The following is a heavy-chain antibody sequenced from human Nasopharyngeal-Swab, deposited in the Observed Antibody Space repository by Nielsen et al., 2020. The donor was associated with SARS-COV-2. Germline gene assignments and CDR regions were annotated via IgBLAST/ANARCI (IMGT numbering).Heavy chain of an antibody. Sequence: ARQAPGQGLEWMGWINTNTGNPTYAQGFTGRFVFSLDTSVSTAYLQISSLKAEDTAVYYCAVHVAGDRPPFDPWGQGTLVTVSS. CDR3: AVHVAGDRPPFDP. CDR2: INTNTGNP. D-gene: IGHD6-19*01. V-gene: IGHV7-4-1*02. J-gene: IGHJ5*02.